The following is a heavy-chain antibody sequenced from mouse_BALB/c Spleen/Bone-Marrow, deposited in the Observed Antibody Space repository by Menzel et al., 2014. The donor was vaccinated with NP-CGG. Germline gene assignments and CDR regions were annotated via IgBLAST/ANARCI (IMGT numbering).Heavy chain of an antibody. V-gene: IGHV2-6-7*01. Sequence: LVESGPGLAATSQSLSITCTVSGFSLTGYGENWVRQPPGKGLEWLGMIWGDGSTDFNSAFKFRLSISKDNSKSQVFLKMNSLQTDDTARYYCARDLGGYAMGYWCPGSSVGVSS. J-gene: IGHJ4*01. CDR1: GFSLTGYG. CDR3: ARDLGGYAMGY. CDR2: IWGDGST. D-gene: IGHD4-1*01.